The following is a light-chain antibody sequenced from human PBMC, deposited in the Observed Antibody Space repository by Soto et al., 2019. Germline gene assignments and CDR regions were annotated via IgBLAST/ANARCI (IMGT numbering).Light chain of an antibody. CDR2: DAS. CDR3: QQRGYWPLT. V-gene: IGKV3-11*01. CDR1: QSVSSY. Sequence: EVVLSQSSANQSLSQGERATLSCRASQSVSSYLAWYQQKPGQAPRLLIYDASNRATGIPARFSGSGSGTDFTLTIIILEPEDVAVYYSQQRGYWPLTFGEVT. J-gene: IGKJ4*01.